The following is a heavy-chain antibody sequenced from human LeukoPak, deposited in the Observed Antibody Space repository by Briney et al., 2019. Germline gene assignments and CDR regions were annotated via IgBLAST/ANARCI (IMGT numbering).Heavy chain of an antibody. V-gene: IGHV1-8*01. CDR2: MNPNSGNT. CDR1: GYTFTSYD. J-gene: IGHJ6*02. Sequence: GASVEVSCKASGYTFTSYDINWVRQATGQGLEWMGWMNPNSGNTGYAQKVQGRVTMTRNTSISTAYMELSSLRSEDTAVYYCARGGGRCYSSSCRDYYYYYGMDVWGQGTTVTVSS. D-gene: IGHD6-13*01. CDR3: ARGGGRCYSSSCRDYYYYYGMDV.